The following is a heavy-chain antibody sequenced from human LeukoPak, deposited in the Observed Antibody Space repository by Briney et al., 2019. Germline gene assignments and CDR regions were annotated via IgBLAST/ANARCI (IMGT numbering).Heavy chain of an antibody. Sequence: GGSLRLSCAASGFTFSSYAMHWVRQAPGKGLEWVAVISYDGSNKYYADSVKGRFTIPRDNSKNTLYLQMNSLRAEDTAVYYCARDRRRTSRYGSGSYFYYYGMDVWGQGTTVTVSS. D-gene: IGHD3-10*01. CDR3: ARDRRRTSRYGSGSYFYYYGMDV. J-gene: IGHJ6*02. CDR1: GFTFSSYA. CDR2: ISYDGSNK. V-gene: IGHV3-30-3*01.